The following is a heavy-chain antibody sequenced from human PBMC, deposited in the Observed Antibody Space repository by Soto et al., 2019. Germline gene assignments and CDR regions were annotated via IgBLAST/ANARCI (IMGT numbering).Heavy chain of an antibody. CDR3: SRYYGDYKAYFDC. CDR2: IFYSGTT. V-gene: IGHV4-39*01. D-gene: IGHD4-17*01. CDR1: GGSISRSHNF. J-gene: IGHJ4*02. Sequence: QLQLQESGPGLVKPSETLSLTCTVTGGSISRSHNFWGWIRQPPGKGLEWIGSIFYSGTTYNNPSFNKRLPLSRYTSKYQVSLKLNSATAADTAVYYCSRYYGDYKAYFDCWGQGTLVTVSS.